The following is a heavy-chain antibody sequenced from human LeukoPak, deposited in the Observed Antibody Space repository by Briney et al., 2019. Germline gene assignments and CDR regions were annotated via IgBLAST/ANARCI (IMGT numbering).Heavy chain of an antibody. CDR3: ARDRSPVEVLWFGEHIGGWFDP. V-gene: IGHV1-2*02. J-gene: IGHJ5*02. CDR1: GYTFTGYY. Sequence: ASLKDSCKAAGYTFTGYYMHWVRQAPGQRLEWMEWINPNRGCTNYAQKFEGRVTMTRDTAISTAYMELSRLRSDGTAVYYCARDRSPVEVLWFGEHIGGWFDPWGQGTLVTVSS. CDR2: INPNRGCT. D-gene: IGHD3-10*01.